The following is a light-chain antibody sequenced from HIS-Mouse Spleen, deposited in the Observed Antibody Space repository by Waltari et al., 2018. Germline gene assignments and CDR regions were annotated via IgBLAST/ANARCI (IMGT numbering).Light chain of an antibody. V-gene: IGLV2-14*03. Sequence: QSALTQPASVSGSPGQSITISCTGTSSDVGGYNYVSWYQQHPGKAPKLMIYDVSKRASGVSNRFSGSKSGNTASLTISGLQAEDEADYYCSSYTSSSTLVFGGGTKLTVL. CDR1: SSDVGGYNY. CDR3: SSYTSSSTLV. CDR2: DVS. J-gene: IGLJ2*01.